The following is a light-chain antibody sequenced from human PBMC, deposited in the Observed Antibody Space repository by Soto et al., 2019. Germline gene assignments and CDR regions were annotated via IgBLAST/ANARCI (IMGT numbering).Light chain of an antibody. CDR1: QSVSNF. CDR3: QQYNNWPLS. J-gene: IGKJ1*01. Sequence: EIVLTQSPATLSLSPGERATLTCRASQSVSNFLAWYQHKPGQAPRLLIYDASIRAAGVPARFSGSGSGTEFTLTISSLQSEDFAVYYCQQYNNWPLSFGQGTKVDI. CDR2: DAS. V-gene: IGKV3D-15*01.